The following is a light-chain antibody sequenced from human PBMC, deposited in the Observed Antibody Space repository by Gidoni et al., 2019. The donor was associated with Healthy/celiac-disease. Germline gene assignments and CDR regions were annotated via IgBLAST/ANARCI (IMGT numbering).Light chain of an antibody. CDR2: EVS. CDR1: SSDVGGYNY. J-gene: IGLJ2*01. Sequence: QSALTQPPSASGSPGQSVTISCTGTSSDVGGYNYVSWYQQHPGKAPKLMIYEVSKRPSGVPARFSGSKSVNTASLTVSGLQAEDEADYYCSSYAGSNNLVFGGGTKLTVL. V-gene: IGLV2-8*01. CDR3: SSYAGSNNLV.